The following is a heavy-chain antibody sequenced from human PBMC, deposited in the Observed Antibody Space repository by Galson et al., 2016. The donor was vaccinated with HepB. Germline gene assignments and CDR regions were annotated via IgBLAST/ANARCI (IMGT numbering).Heavy chain of an antibody. V-gene: IGHV4-4*02. D-gene: IGHD5-18*01. J-gene: IGHJ2*01. CDR1: GGSISTDDW. Sequence: ETLSLTCAVSGGSISTDDWWTRVRLPPGKGLEWIGEVFQSGSTNYNPSLKSRVTISLDKSMNLFSLTLTSVAAADTAVYYCASYRYQVHWYFDLWGRGTPVTVSS. CDR3: ASYRYQVHWYFDL. CDR2: VFQSGST.